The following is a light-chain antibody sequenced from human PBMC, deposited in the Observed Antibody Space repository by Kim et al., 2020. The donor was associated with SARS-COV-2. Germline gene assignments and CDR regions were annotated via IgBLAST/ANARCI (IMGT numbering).Light chain of an antibody. CDR1: KLGDKY. CDR3: QAWDSSTAYV. Sequence: VSPGQIASITCSGDKLGDKYACWYQQKPGQSPVLVIYQDSKRPSGIHERFSGSNSGNTATLTIGGTQAMDEADYYCQAWDSSTAYVFGTGTKVTVL. J-gene: IGLJ1*01. V-gene: IGLV3-1*01. CDR2: QDS.